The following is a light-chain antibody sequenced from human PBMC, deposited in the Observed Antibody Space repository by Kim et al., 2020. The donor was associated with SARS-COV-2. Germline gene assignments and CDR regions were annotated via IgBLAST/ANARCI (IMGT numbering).Light chain of an antibody. CDR1: QSVSSN. V-gene: IGKV3-15*01. J-gene: IGKJ5*01. Sequence: SPGARATLSCKASQSVSSNLAWYQQKPGQGPRLHIYGASTRASGIPARFSGSGSGTEFTLTISSLQSEDFAVYYCQQYNNCPPITFGQGTRLEIK. CDR2: GAS. CDR3: QQYNNCPPIT.